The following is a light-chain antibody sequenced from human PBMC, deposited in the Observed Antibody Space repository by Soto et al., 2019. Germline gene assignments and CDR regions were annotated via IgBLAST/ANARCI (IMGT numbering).Light chain of an antibody. Sequence: DIQITQSTSSLSASIGDRVTITCRASQSISSYLNWYQQKPGKAPKLLMYAVSTLQSGVPSRFSGSGSGTDFTLTISSLQPEDFATYFCQQSYDTLFTFGPGTKVDIK. CDR2: AVS. V-gene: IGKV1-39*01. J-gene: IGKJ3*01. CDR1: QSISSY. CDR3: QQSYDTLFT.